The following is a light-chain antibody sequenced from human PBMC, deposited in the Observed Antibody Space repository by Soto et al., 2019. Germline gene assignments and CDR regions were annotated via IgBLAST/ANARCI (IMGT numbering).Light chain of an antibody. J-gene: IGKJ5*01. Sequence: DIQMTQSPSSLSASLGDRVTITCRASQGFSNFLAWYQQKPGKVPKLLIYAASTLQSGVPSRFSGSGSGTDFTLTISSLQPEDVATYYCQQTYNTPRTFGQGTRLEIK. CDR2: AAS. CDR1: QGFSNF. V-gene: IGKV1-27*01. CDR3: QQTYNTPRT.